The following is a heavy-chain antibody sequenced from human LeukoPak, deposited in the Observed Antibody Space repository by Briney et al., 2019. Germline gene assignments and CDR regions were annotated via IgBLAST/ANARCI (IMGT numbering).Heavy chain of an antibody. D-gene: IGHD6-25*01. J-gene: IGHJ4*02. CDR2: IQQSKRS. CDR3: VRGYSRVLIDY. V-gene: IGHV4-34*01. CDR1: GVSLNNYY. Sequence: SETLSLTCAVDGVSLNNYYWSWIRQPPGKGLEWIGEIQQSKRSNYNPSLKSRATISADTSKKHLFLKLTSVTAADTAVYYCVRGYSRVLIDYWGQGTLVTVSS.